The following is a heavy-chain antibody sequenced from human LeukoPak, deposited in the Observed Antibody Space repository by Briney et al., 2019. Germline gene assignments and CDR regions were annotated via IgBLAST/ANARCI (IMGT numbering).Heavy chain of an antibody. V-gene: IGHV3-21*01. CDR3: ARAKWVGTTDNWFDP. D-gene: IGHD1-1*01. CDR1: GFTFSSYA. CDR2: ITSSSSYI. J-gene: IGHJ5*02. Sequence: GGSLRLSCAASGFTFSSYAMSWVRQAPGRGLEWVSSITSSSSYIYYGDSVKGRFTISRDNAKNSLYLQMNSLRAEDTPVYYCARAKWVGTTDNWFDPWGQGTLVTVSS.